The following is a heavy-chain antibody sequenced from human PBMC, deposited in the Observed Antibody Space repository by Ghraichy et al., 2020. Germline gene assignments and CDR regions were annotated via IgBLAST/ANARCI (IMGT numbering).Heavy chain of an antibody. Sequence: LSLTCAASGFTFSSCSMNWVRQAPGQGLEWVSYISGGATTIYYADSVKGRFTISRDNAESSLYLQMNGLGEVDTAVYYCARDFSGTGSYVVEEVRYLDAFDVWGQGTVVTVSS. V-gene: IGHV3-48*02. CDR3: ARDFSGTGSYVVEEVRYLDAFDV. CDR1: GFTFSSCS. CDR2: ISGGATTI. D-gene: IGHD3-10*01. J-gene: IGHJ3*01.